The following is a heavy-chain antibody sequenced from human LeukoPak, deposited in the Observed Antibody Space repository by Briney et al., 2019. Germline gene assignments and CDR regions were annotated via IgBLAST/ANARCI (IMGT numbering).Heavy chain of an antibody. CDR3: ARETEPGYFQH. CDR2: IYYSGST. D-gene: IGHD1-26*01. V-gene: IGHV4-30-4*01. CDR1: GGSISSGDYY. J-gene: IGHJ1*01. Sequence: SETLSLTCTVSGGSISSGDYYWSWIRQPPGKGLEWIGYIYYSGSTYYNPSLKSRVTISVDTSKNQFSLKLSSVTAADTAVYYCARETEPGYFQHWGQGTLVTVSS.